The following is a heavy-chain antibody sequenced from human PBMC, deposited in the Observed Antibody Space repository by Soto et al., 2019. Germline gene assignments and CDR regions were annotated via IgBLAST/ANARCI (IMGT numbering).Heavy chain of an antibody. D-gene: IGHD2-2*01. CDR1: GGSISSGGYY. CDR2: IYYSGST. J-gene: IGHJ6*02. CDR3: ARPRRSYCSRNSCSHGMDV. Sequence: PSETLSLTCTVSGGSISSGGYYWSWIRQHPVKGLEWIGYIYYSGSTYYNPSLKSPVTISVDTSKNQLSLKLSSVTAADTAVYYCARPRRSYCSRNSCSHGMDVCGQRITVTVSS. V-gene: IGHV4-31*01.